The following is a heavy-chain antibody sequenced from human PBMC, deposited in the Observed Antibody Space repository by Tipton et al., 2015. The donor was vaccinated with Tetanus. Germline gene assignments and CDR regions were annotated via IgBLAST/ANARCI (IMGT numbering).Heavy chain of an antibody. CDR2: FYYSGSA. D-gene: IGHD6-19*01. CDR3: ARLSSSSNDAHAFDI. CDR1: GGFISSYNYY. V-gene: IGHV4-39*01. Sequence: TLSLTCTVSGGFISSYNYYWGWIRQAPGKGLEWIGSFYYSGSAYYNPSLRSRVTMSVDTSKMQFSLKLASVTAADTAVYYCARLSSSSNDAHAFDIWGQGTMVTVSS. J-gene: IGHJ3*02.